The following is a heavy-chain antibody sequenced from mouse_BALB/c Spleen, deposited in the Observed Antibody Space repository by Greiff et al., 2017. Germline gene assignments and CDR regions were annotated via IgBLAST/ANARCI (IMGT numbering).Heavy chain of an antibody. CDR1: GFTFSSYA. D-gene: IGHD1-1*01. J-gene: IGHJ2*01. CDR2: ISSGGST. CDR3: ARGPFITTVVDYFDY. V-gene: IGHV5-6-5*01. Sequence: EVQLVESGGGLVKPGGSLKLSCAASGFTFSSYAMSWVRQTPEKRLEWVASISSGGSTYYPDSVKGRFTISRDNARNILYLQMSSLRSEDTAMYYCARGPFITTVVDYFDYWGQGTTLTVSS.